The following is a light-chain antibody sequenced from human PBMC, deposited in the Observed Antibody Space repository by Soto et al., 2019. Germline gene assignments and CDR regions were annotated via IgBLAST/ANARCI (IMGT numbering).Light chain of an antibody. J-gene: IGLJ1*01. CDR2: DVS. CDR3: SSYTSSSTQV. Sequence: QSVLTQPASVSGSPGQPITISCTGTSSDVGGYNYVSWYQQHPTKAPKLMIYDVSNRPSGVSNRFSGSKSGTTASLTISGLQAEDEADYYCSSYTSSSTQVFGTGTKVTVL. CDR1: SSDVGGYNY. V-gene: IGLV2-14*03.